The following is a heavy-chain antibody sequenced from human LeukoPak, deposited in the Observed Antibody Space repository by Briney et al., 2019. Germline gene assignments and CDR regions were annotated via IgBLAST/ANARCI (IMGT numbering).Heavy chain of an antibody. J-gene: IGHJ4*02. CDR3: ARSDSGSWYETDY. CDR2: IIPIFGTA. V-gene: IGHV1-69*05. Sequence: ASVKVSCKASGGTFISYATSWVRQAPGQGLEWMGGIIPIFGTANYAQKFQGRVTITTDESTSTAYMELSSLRSEDTAVYYCARSDSGSWYETDYWGQGTLVTVSS. D-gene: IGHD6-13*01. CDR1: GGTFISYA.